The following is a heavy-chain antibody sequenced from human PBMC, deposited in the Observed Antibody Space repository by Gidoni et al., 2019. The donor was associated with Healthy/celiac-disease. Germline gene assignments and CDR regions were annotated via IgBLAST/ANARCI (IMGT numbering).Heavy chain of an antibody. CDR1: GGSISSGGYA. CDR3: ASAAEAWFDP. Sequence: QLQLQESGSGLVKPSQTLSLTCAVSGGSISSGGYAWSWIRQPPGKVLEWIWYIYHSGSTYYNPSLKSRVTISVDRSKNQFSLKLSSVTAADTAVYYCASAAEAWFDPWGQGTLVTVSS. CDR2: IYHSGST. V-gene: IGHV4-30-2*01. J-gene: IGHJ5*02.